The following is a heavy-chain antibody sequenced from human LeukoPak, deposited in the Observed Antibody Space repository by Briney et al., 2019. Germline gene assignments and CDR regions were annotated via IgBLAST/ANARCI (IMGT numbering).Heavy chain of an antibody. Sequence: SETLSLTCTVSGGSISSYYWSWIRQPAGKGLEWIGRIYTSGSTNYNPSRKSRVTMSVDTSKNQFSLKLSSVTAADTAVYYCARDTGIRGYSGYDLGYWGQGTLVTVSS. CDR1: GGSISSYY. CDR2: IYTSGST. D-gene: IGHD5-12*01. J-gene: IGHJ4*02. CDR3: ARDTGIRGYSGYDLGY. V-gene: IGHV4-4*07.